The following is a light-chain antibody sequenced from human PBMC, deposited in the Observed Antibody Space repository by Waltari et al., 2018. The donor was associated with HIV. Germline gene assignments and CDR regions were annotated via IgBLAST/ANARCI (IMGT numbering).Light chain of an antibody. CDR1: NSDIGVYNF. J-gene: IGLJ3*02. CDR3: SSYRNSRTWV. V-gene: IGLV2-14*01. Sequence: QSGLTQPASVSGSPGQWITISCTGTNSDIGVYNFVSWYQQHPGKAPKLIIFEVSNRPSGVSDRFSGSKSGNTASLTISGLQAEDEADYYCSSYRNSRTWVFGGGTKLTVL. CDR2: EVS.